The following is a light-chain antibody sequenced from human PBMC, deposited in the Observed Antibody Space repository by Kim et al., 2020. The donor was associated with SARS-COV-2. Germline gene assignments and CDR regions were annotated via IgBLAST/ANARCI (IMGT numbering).Light chain of an antibody. CDR1: SLRNYY. Sequence: SYELTQDPAVSVALGQTVRLTCQGDSLRNYYATWYQQRPGQAPVLVLFGKYNRPSGIPDRFSGSGSGNTASLSITGAQAVDEADYYCNSRDSSGDHVVFG. J-gene: IGLJ3*02. CDR3: NSRDSSGDHVV. V-gene: IGLV3-19*01. CDR2: GKY.